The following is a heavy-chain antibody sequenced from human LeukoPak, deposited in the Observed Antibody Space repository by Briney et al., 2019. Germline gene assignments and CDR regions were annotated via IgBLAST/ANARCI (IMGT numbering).Heavy chain of an antibody. CDR1: GGTFSSYT. D-gene: IGHD3-22*01. CDR2: IIPILGIA. Sequence: ASVKVSCKASGGTFSSYTISWVRQAPGQGLEWMGRIIPILGIANYAQKFQGRVTITADKSTSTAYMVLSSLRSEDTAVYYCARPYYYDSSGYQDYWGQGTLVTVSS. J-gene: IGHJ4*02. CDR3: ARPYYYDSSGYQDY. V-gene: IGHV1-69*02.